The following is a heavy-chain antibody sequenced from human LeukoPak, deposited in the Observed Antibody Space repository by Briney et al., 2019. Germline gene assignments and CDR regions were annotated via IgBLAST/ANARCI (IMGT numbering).Heavy chain of an antibody. CDR3: ARIRYGSGTYTDY. J-gene: IGHJ4*02. CDR1: GFTVNSNY. Sequence: GGSLRLSCAASGFTVNSNYMSWVRQAPGKGLDWVSVIYSGGSTYYADSVKGRFTISSDNSKNTLYLQMKSLRAEDTAVYYCARIRYGSGTYTDYWGQGTLVTVPS. D-gene: IGHD3-10*01. CDR2: IYSGGST. V-gene: IGHV3-66*01.